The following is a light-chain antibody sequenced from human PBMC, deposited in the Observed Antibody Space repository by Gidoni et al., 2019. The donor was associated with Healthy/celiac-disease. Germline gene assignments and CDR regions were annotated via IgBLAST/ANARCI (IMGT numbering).Light chain of an antibody. CDR3: QQYNSSTWT. Sequence: DIQMTQSPSTLSASVGDRVTITCRASQSISSWLAWYQQKPGEAPKLLIYKSSSLESGVPSRFSGSGYGTEFTLTISSLQPDDFATYYCQQYNSSTWTFXQXTKVEIK. CDR1: QSISSW. CDR2: KSS. V-gene: IGKV1-5*03. J-gene: IGKJ1*01.